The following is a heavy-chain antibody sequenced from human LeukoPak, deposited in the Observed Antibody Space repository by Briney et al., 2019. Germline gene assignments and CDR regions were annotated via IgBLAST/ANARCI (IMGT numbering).Heavy chain of an antibody. CDR1: GFPFSSYA. V-gene: IGHV3-74*01. Sequence: GGSLRLSCAASGFPFSSYAMSWVRQAPGKGLVWVSRINSDGSSTSYADSVKGRFTISRDNAKNTLYLQMNSLRAEDTAVYYCARDRGFGPNPVDAFGIWGQGTMVTVSS. J-gene: IGHJ3*02. D-gene: IGHD4/OR15-4a*01. CDR3: ARDRGFGPNPVDAFGI. CDR2: INSDGSST.